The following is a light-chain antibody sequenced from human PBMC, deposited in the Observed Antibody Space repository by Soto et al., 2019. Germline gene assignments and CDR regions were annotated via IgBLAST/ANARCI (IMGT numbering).Light chain of an antibody. CDR1: NIGSKN. Sequence: SYELTQPLSVSVALGQTARITCGGNNIGSKNVHWYQQKPGQAPVLVICRDSSRPSGIPERFSGSNSGNTATLTITRAQDGDEADYYCQVWDSSTVVFGGGTKLTVL. J-gene: IGLJ2*01. CDR3: QVWDSSTVV. CDR2: RDS. V-gene: IGLV3-9*01.